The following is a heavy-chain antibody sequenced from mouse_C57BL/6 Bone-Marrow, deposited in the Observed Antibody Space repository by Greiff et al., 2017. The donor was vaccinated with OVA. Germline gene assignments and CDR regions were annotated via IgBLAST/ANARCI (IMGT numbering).Heavy chain of an antibody. CDR1: GYTFTSYG. CDR2: IYPRSGNT. V-gene: IGHV1-81*01. D-gene: IGHD1-1*01. Sequence: VPLQQSGAALARPGASVKLSCKASGYTFTSYGISWVKQRTGQGLEWIGEIYPRSGNTYYNEKFKGKATLTADKSSSTAYMELRSLTSEDSAVYFCARTTYYGMSYGSRDDWGQGTSVTVSS. CDR3: ARTTYYGMSYGSRDD. J-gene: IGHJ4*01.